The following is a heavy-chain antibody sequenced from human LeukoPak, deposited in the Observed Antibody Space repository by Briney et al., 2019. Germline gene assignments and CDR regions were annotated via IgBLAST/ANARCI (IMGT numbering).Heavy chain of an antibody. CDR1: GYTFTAYW. D-gene: IGHD6-13*01. Sequence: GESLKISCKASGYTFTAYWIDWVRQMPGKGLEWMRIIYPADSDTRYSPSFQGQVTISADESRSTAYLQWSSIKASDTATYYCAREGTAATATSNWFDPWGQGTLVTASS. CDR3: AREGTAATATSNWFDP. CDR2: IYPADSDT. J-gene: IGHJ5*02. V-gene: IGHV5-51*01.